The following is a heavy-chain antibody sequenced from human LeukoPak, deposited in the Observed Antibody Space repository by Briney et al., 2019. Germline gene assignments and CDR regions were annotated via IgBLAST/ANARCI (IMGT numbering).Heavy chain of an antibody. Sequence: ASVTVSCKVSGYTLTELSMHWVRQPPGKGREGMGGFDPEDGETNYAQKFQGRVTMTEDTSTDTAYMELSSLRSEDTAVYYCALIELDSSHYYYYMDVWGKGTTVTVSS. D-gene: IGHD6-13*01. CDR3: ALIELDSSHYYYYMDV. J-gene: IGHJ6*03. CDR2: FDPEDGET. V-gene: IGHV1-24*01. CDR1: GYTLTELS.